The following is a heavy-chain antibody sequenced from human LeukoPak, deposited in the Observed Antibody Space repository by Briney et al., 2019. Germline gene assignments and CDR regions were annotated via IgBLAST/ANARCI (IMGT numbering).Heavy chain of an antibody. J-gene: IGHJ6*02. CDR3: ARGYCSSTSCYMDV. Sequence: ASVKVSCKASGYRFTSYSIHWVRQAPGQRLEWMGSVDAGSDNRKYSQKFQGRVTITSDTSASTAYMELSSLRSEDTAVYYCARGYCSSTSCYMDVWGQGTTVT. CDR2: VDAGSDNR. D-gene: IGHD2-2*01. CDR1: GYRFTSYS. V-gene: IGHV1-3*01.